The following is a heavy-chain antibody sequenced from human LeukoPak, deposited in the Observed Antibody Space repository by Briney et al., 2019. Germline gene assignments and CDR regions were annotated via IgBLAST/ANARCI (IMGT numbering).Heavy chain of an antibody. CDR2: ISGTGILT. Sequence: PGGSLRLSCTASGFTFGDYTMSWVRQAPGKGLEWVSGISGTGILTYYADSVKGRFTTSRDNPKNTLYLQMDSLRAEDTAVYYCAKNQRRSRDFIDYWGQGTLVTVSS. D-gene: IGHD3-3*01. V-gene: IGHV3-23*01. CDR1: GFTFGDYT. J-gene: IGHJ4*02. CDR3: AKNQRRSRDFIDY.